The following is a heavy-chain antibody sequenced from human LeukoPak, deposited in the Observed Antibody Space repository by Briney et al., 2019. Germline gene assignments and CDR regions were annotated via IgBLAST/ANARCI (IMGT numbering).Heavy chain of an antibody. J-gene: IGHJ6*02. V-gene: IGHV3-30-3*01. CDR3: ARDWGEYDFWSGYYYYGMDV. CDR1: GFTFSSYA. D-gene: IGHD3-3*01. Sequence: GRSLRLSCAASGFTFSSYAMHWVRQAPGEGLEWVAVISYDGSNKYYADSVKGRFTISRDNSKNTLYLQMNSLRAEDTAVYYCARDWGEYDFWSGYYYYGMDVWGQGTTVTVSS. CDR2: ISYDGSNK.